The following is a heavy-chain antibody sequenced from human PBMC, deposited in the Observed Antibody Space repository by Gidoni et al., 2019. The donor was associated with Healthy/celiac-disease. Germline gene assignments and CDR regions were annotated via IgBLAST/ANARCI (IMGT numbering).Heavy chain of an antibody. CDR1: GFTVSSNY. CDR2: IYSGGST. V-gene: IGHV3-53*01. Sequence: VQQVESGGGLIQSGGSRRLSCAASGFTVSSNYMSWVRQAPGKGLEWVSVIYSGGSTYYADSVKGRFTISRDNSKNTLYLQMNSLRAEDTAVYYCAREGNYYGMDVWGQGTTVTVSS. CDR3: AREGNYYGMDV. J-gene: IGHJ6*02.